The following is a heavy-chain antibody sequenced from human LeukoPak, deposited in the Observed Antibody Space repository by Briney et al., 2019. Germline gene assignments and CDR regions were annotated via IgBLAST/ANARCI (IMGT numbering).Heavy chain of an antibody. V-gene: IGHV4-34*01. Sequence: SETLSLTCAVYGGSFSGYYWSWIRQPPGKGLEWIGEINHSKNTNYNPSLKSRVTISVDTSKNQFSLKLSSVTAPDTAVYYCARNYASRRYNWFDPWGQGTVVTVSS. CDR3: ARNYASRRYNWFDP. J-gene: IGHJ5*02. D-gene: IGHD3-16*01. CDR1: GGSFSGYY. CDR2: INHSKNT.